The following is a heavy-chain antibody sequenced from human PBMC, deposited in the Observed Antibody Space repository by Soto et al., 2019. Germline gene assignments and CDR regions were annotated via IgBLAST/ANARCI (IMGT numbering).Heavy chain of an antibody. V-gene: IGHV1-69*02. CDR3: ASRAPSIAMAVDY. J-gene: IGHJ4*02. Sequence: SVKVSCKASGGTFSSYTISWVRQAPGQGLEWMGRIIPILGIANYAQKFQGRVTITADKSTSTAYMELSSLRSEDTAVYYCASRAPSIAMAVDYWGQGALVTVSS. D-gene: IGHD6-19*01. CDR2: IIPILGIA. CDR1: GGTFSSYT.